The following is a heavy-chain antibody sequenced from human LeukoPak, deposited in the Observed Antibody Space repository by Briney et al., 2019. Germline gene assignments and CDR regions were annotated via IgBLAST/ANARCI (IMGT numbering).Heavy chain of an antibody. CDR2: IDPSDSYT. V-gene: IGHV5-10-1*01. Sequence: GESLRISCKGSGYSFTSYWISWVRQMPGKGLEWMGRIDPSDSYTNYSPSFQGHVTIPADKSISTAYLQWSSLKASDTAMYYCARDHPYCSSTSCFGAFDIWGQGTMVTVSS. CDR1: GYSFTSYW. J-gene: IGHJ3*02. CDR3: ARDHPYCSSTSCFGAFDI. D-gene: IGHD2-2*01.